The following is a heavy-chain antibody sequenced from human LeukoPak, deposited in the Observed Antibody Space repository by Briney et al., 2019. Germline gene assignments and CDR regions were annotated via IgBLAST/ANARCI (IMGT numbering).Heavy chain of an antibody. D-gene: IGHD3-3*01. Sequence: ASVKVSCKASGYTFTGYTISWVRQAPGQGLEWMGWISAHNGNTSYAQKLQGRVTMTTDTSTSTAYMELRSLRSDDTAVYFCVRITIFVDYFDYWGQGTLVTVSS. V-gene: IGHV1-18*01. CDR1: GYTFTGYT. J-gene: IGHJ4*02. CDR2: ISAHNGNT. CDR3: VRITIFVDYFDY.